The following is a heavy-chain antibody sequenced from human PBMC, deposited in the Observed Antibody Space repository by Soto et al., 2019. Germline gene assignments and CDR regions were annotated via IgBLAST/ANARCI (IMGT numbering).Heavy chain of an antibody. Sequence: QVQLVQSGAEVKKPGASVKVSCKASGYTFTSYDINWVRQATGQGLEWMGWMNPNSGNTGYAQKFQGRVPLTRTTSTRTAYTELSSLRSEDTAVYSCARERGGGGDYWGPGPLVTVSS. V-gene: IGHV1-8*01. CDR2: MNPNSGNT. CDR1: GYTFTSYD. J-gene: IGHJ4*02. D-gene: IGHD3-16*01. CDR3: ARERGGGGDY.